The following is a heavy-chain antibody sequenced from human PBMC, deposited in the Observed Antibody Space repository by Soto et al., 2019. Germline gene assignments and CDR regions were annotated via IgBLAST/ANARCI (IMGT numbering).Heavy chain of an antibody. CDR1: GFTFTRYS. Sequence: PRGSLRLSCAASGFTFTRYSINFFRHAPWKGLEWVSSISSTTNYIYYGDSMKGRFTISRDNAKNSLYLEMNSLRAEDTAVYYCARESEDLTSNFDYWGQGTLVTVSS. J-gene: IGHJ4*02. CDR3: ARESEDLTSNFDY. CDR2: ISSTTNYI. V-gene: IGHV3-21*06.